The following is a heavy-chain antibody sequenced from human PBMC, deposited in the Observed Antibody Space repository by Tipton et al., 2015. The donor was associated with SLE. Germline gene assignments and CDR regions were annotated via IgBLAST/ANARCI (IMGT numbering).Heavy chain of an antibody. Sequence: TLSLTCAVYGGSFSGYYWSWIRQPPGKGLEWLGEINHSGSTNYNPSPKSRVTISVDKSKNQFSLKLSSVTAADTAVYYCARQGPYYYDSSGYYYATDAFDIWGQGTMVTVSS. D-gene: IGHD3-22*01. CDR3: ARQGPYYYDSSGYYYATDAFDI. CDR2: INHSGST. CDR1: GGSFSGYY. V-gene: IGHV4-34*01. J-gene: IGHJ3*02.